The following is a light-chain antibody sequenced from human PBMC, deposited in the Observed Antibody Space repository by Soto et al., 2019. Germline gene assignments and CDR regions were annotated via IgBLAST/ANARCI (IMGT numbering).Light chain of an antibody. CDR3: CSYAGSYTLV. Sequence: QSALTQPRSVSGSPGQSVTISCTGTSSDVGGYNYVSWYQQHPGKAPKLMIYDVSKRPSGVPDRFSGSKSGNTASLTISGLQAEDEADYFCCSYAGSYTLVFGGGTQLPV. J-gene: IGLJ2*01. CDR2: DVS. CDR1: SSDVGGYNY. V-gene: IGLV2-11*01.